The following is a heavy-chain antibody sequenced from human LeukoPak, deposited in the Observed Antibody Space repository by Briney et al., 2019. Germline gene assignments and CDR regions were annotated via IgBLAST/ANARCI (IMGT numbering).Heavy chain of an antibody. CDR1: GGSISSSSYY. CDR2: MYTSGST. V-gene: IGHV4-39*07. D-gene: IGHD3-10*01. Sequence: SETLSLTCTVSGGSISSSSYYWGWIRQPPGKGLEWIGRMYTSGSTNYNPSLKSRATMSVDTSKNQFSLKLSSVTAADTAVYYCARESAVRGVIQGTGNMDVWGKGTTVTISS. CDR3: ARESAVRGVIQGTGNMDV. J-gene: IGHJ6*03.